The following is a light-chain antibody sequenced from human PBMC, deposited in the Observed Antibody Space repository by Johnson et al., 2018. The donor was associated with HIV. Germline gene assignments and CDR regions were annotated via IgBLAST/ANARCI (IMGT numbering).Light chain of an antibody. CDR3: GTWDSSLSAHYV. CDR2: DNN. Sequence: QSVLTQPPSVSAAPGQKVTISCSGSSSNIGNNYVSWYQQLPGTAPKLLIYDNNKRPSGIPDRFSGSKSGTSATLGITGLQTGDEADYYCGTWDSSLSAHYVFRTVTKVTVL. CDR1: SSNIGNNY. J-gene: IGLJ1*01. V-gene: IGLV1-51*01.